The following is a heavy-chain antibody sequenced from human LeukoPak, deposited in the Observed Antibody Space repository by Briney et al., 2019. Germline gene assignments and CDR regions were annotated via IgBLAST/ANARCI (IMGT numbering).Heavy chain of an antibody. V-gene: IGHV3-48*02. CDR3: ARDVPDSSWGPFDI. CDR2: ISSSSSTI. D-gene: IGHD6-19*01. CDR1: GFAFSSYS. Sequence: GGSLRLSCAASGFAFSSYSMNWVRQAPGKGLEWVSYISSSSSTIYYADSVKGRFTISRDNAKNSLYLQMNSLRDEDTAVYYCARDVPDSSWGPFDIWGQGTMVTVSS. J-gene: IGHJ3*02.